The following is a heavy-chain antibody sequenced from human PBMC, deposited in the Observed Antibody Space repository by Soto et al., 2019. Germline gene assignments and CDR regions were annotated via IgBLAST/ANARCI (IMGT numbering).Heavy chain of an antibody. J-gene: IGHJ4*02. CDR1: GGSMSSYY. CDR2: IYYSGST. D-gene: IGHD6-19*01. CDR3: ARRSIAVAGVPCYCDD. V-gene: IGHV4-59*08. Sequence: SETLSLTCIVSGGSMSSYYWSWIRQPPGKGLEWIGYIYYSGSTNYNPSLKSRVTISVDTSKNQFSLKLSSVTAADTAEYYCARRSIAVAGVPCYCDDWGQEPLFTFS.